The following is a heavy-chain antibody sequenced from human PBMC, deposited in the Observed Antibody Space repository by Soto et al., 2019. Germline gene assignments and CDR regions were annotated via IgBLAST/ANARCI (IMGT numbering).Heavy chain of an antibody. D-gene: IGHD3-16*01. J-gene: IGHJ6*02. V-gene: IGHV1-2*04. CDR1: GYTFTGYH. CDR2: INPNSGGT. Sequence: ASVKVSCKASGYTFTGYHMHWVRQAPGQGLEWMGWINPNSGGTNYAQKFQGWVTMTRDTSISTAYMELSRLRSDDTAVYYCARGDYGDYYYYGMDVWGQGTTVTVS. CDR3: ARGDYGDYYYYGMDV.